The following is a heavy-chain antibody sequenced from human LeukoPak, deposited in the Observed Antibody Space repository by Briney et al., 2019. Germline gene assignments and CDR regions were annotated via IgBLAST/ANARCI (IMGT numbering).Heavy chain of an antibody. D-gene: IGHD3-10*01. CDR3: ASKVMVRGVIINPQVDY. J-gene: IGHJ4*02. CDR2: INHSGST. CDR1: GGSFSGYY. V-gene: IGHV4-34*01. Sequence: PSETLSLTCAVYGGSFSGYYWSWIRQPPGKGLEWIGEINHSGSTNYNPSLKSRVTISVDTSKNQFSPKLSSVTAADTAVYYCASKVMVRGVIINPQVDYWGQGTLVTVSS.